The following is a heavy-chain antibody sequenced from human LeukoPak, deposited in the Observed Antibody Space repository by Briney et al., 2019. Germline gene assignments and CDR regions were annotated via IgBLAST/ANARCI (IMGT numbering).Heavy chain of an antibody. D-gene: IGHD1-26*01. CDR3: AKDLSIVGATGGDY. CDR2: IRYDGSNK. CDR1: GFTFSSYG. V-gene: IGHV3-30*02. J-gene: IGHJ4*02. Sequence: GGSLRLSCAASGFTFSSYGMHWVRQAPGKGLEWVAFIRYDGSNKYYADSVKGRFTISRDNSKNTPYLQMNSLRAEDTAVYYCAKDLSIVGATGGDYWGQGTLVTVSS.